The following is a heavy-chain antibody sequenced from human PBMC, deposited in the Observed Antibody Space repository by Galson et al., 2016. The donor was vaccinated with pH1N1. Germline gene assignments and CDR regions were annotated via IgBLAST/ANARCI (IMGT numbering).Heavy chain of an antibody. D-gene: IGHD6-6*01. Sequence: KTLSLTCTVSGGSISTSSYYWGWIRQAPGKGLEWIGSIYYNGYDFYNPSLKSRLAISIDTSKNQFSLHLSSVTAAETAVYYCARHGVPLSSSSFVLDSWGQGTLVTVSS. CDR1: GGSISTSSYY. V-gene: IGHV4-39*01. CDR2: IYYNGYD. CDR3: ARHGVPLSSSSFVLDS. J-gene: IGHJ4*02.